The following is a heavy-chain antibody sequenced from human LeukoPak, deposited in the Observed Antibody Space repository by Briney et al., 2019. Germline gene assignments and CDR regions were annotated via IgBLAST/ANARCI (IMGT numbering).Heavy chain of an antibody. CDR1: GFTFSSYS. Sequence: GGSLRLSCAASGFTFSSYSMNWVRQAPGKGLGWVSSISSGSSYIYYADSVKGRFTISRDNAKNSLYLQMNSLRAEDTAVYYCARGVMPQLPDGFGPWGQGTLVTVCS. V-gene: IGHV3-21*01. D-gene: IGHD2-2*01. CDR2: ISSGSSYI. CDR3: ARGVMPQLPDGFGP. J-gene: IGHJ5*02.